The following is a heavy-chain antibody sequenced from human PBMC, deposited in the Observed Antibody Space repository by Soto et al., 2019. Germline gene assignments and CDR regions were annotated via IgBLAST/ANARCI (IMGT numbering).Heavy chain of an antibody. CDR3: ARDSTGSGLDSGMDV. D-gene: IGHD3-10*01. V-gene: IGHV3-11*06. CDR1: GFTFNDHY. J-gene: IGHJ6*02. Sequence: QVQLVESGGGLVKPGGSLRLSCAASGFTFNDHYMTWIRQAPGKGLEWVSFISSDSIYTNSADSVKGRFTISRDNAKNLLYLQMSSLRVEDTAVYNCARDSTGSGLDSGMDVWGQGTTVAVSS. CDR2: ISSDSIYT.